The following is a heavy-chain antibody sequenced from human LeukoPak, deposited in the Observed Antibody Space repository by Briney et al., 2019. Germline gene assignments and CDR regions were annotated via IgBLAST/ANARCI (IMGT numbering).Heavy chain of an antibody. D-gene: IGHD3-3*01. Sequence: ASVKVSCKASGYTFTSYGTSWVRQAPGQGLEWMGWISAYNGNTNYAQKLQGRVTMTTDTSTSTAYMELRSLRSDDTAVYYCARDAFMGYDFWSGYQNWFDPWGQGTLVPVSS. CDR3: ARDAFMGYDFWSGYQNWFDP. CDR2: ISAYNGNT. V-gene: IGHV1-18*01. CDR1: GYTFTSYG. J-gene: IGHJ5*02.